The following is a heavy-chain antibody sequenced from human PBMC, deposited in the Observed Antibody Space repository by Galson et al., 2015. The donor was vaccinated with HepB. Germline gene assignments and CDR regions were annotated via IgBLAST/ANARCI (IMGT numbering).Heavy chain of an antibody. J-gene: IGHJ6*02. CDR2: ISAYNGNT. V-gene: IGHV1-18*01. CDR1: GYTFTSYG. D-gene: IGHD3-16*02. Sequence: SVKVSCKASGYTFTSYGISWVRQAPGQGLEWMGWISAYNGNTNYAQKLQGRVTMTTDTSTSTAYMELRSLRSDDTAVYYCARDGDMITFGGVIVPEPYGMDVWGQGTTVTASS. CDR3: ARDGDMITFGGVIVPEPYGMDV.